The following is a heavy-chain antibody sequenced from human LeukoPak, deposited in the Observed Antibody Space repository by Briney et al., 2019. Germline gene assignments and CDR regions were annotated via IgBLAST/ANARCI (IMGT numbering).Heavy chain of an antibody. CDR3: ARNEGQRLSRSWFDP. CDR2: INHSGST. CDR1: GGSITNDY. J-gene: IGHJ5*02. Sequence: SETLSLTCTVPGGSITNDYWGWLRQPPGKGLEGIGEINHSGSTNYNPYLTGLVTISVDISKNQFSLRLSSVNAADSAVYYCARNEGQRLSRSWFDPWGQGTMVTVSS. V-gene: IGHV4-34*01. D-gene: IGHD6-25*01.